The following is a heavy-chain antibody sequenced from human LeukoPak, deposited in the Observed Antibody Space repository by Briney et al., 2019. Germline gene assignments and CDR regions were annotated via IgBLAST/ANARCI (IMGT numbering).Heavy chain of an antibody. CDR2: IDKKDKGYATAA. Sequence: VGSLRLSCAASGFTFSGSAIHWVRQSSGKGLEWVGQIDKKDKGYATAAAYAASVTGRFTISRDDSINTAYLQMKSLKTEDTALYYCTRDSGTYNWFDPWGQGTLVTVSS. J-gene: IGHJ5*02. CDR3: TRDSGTYNWFDP. D-gene: IGHD1-26*01. V-gene: IGHV3-73*01. CDR1: GFTFSGSA.